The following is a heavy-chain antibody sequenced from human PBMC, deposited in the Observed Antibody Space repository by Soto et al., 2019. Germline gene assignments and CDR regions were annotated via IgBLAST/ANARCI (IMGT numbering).Heavy chain of an antibody. Sequence: ASVKVSCKASGYTFTGYYMHWARQAPGQGLEWMGWINPNSGGTNYAQKFQGWVTMTRDTSISTAYMELSRLRSDDTAVYYCARDRSSGWGYDYWGQGTLVTVSS. CDR2: INPNSGGT. J-gene: IGHJ4*02. CDR3: ARDRSSGWGYDY. D-gene: IGHD6-19*01. V-gene: IGHV1-2*04. CDR1: GYTFTGYY.